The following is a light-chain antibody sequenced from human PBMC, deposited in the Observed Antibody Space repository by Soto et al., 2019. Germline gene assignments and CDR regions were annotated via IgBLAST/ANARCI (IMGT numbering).Light chain of an antibody. Sequence: QSVLTQPRSVSGSPGHSVTISCTGTNNDVGFYNYVSWYQQQLGKAPKLLIYDVNKRPSGVPPRFSGSKSANTASLTISGLQAADEADYYCNSYAGGLVLFGGGTKLTVL. CDR2: DVN. J-gene: IGLJ2*01. V-gene: IGLV2-11*01. CDR1: NNDVGFYNY. CDR3: NSYAGGLVL.